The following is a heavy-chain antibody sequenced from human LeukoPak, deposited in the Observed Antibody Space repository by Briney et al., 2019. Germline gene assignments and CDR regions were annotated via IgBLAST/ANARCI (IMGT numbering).Heavy chain of an antibody. D-gene: IGHD2-2*01. Sequence: GGSLRLSCAASGFTFSRYYMSWVRQTPGKGLEWLANIKEDGSETFYVDSVKGRFTISRDNAKNSLYLQMSSLRAEDTAVYYCARNLYIVEVPAAGVFDSWGQGVLVTVSS. CDR2: IKEDGSET. V-gene: IGHV3-7*01. CDR3: ARNLYIVEVPAAGVFDS. CDR1: GFTFSRYY. J-gene: IGHJ4*02.